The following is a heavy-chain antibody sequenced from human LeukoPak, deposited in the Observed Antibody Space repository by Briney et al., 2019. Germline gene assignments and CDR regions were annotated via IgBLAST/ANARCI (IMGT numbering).Heavy chain of an antibody. Sequence: TGGSLRLSCSASGFTFSNYAMHWVRQAPGKGLEYVSAISSNGGSTYYADSVKGRFTISRDNSKNTLYLQMSSLRAEDTAVYYCASTGGWYGPQIDYWGQGALVTVSS. D-gene: IGHD6-19*01. J-gene: IGHJ4*02. CDR1: GFTFSNYA. CDR2: ISSNGGST. CDR3: ASTGGWYGPQIDY. V-gene: IGHV3-64D*09.